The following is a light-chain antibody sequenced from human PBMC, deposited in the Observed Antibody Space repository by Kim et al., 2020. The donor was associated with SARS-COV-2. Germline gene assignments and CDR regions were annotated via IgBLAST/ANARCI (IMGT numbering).Light chain of an antibody. CDR2: DAS. Sequence: GKSAALPCRASDSESSSHLAWYQQKCGQAPRPLIYDASRGATGVPDRFRGSGSETDFTLTISRLEPEDVAVYYCQQYDSSPYTFGKETKLEIK. CDR1: DSESSSH. V-gene: IGKV3-20*01. CDR3: QQYDSSPYT. J-gene: IGKJ2*01.